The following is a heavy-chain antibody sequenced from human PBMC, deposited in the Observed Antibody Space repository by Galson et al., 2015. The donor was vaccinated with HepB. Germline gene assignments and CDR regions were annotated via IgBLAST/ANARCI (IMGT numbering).Heavy chain of an antibody. J-gene: IGHJ6*02. Sequence: SVNVSCKASGYDFNKNGLSRVRQAPGHGLEWMGWVSGYDGSATYAPKFQGRVTMTTEASTGTAFMEMGSLRSDDTAVYYCARDSRLELQLNNYYSYGMDVWGQGTAVVVS. CDR2: VSGYDGSA. CDR3: ARDSRLELQLNNYYSYGMDV. CDR1: GYDFNKNG. D-gene: IGHD1-7*01. V-gene: IGHV1-18*01.